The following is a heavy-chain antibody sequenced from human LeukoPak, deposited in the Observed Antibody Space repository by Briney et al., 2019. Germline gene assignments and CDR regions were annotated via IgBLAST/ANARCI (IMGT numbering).Heavy chain of an antibody. CDR3: AKSLWFGELLDAFDI. CDR2: ISSSSSYI. D-gene: IGHD3-10*01. Sequence: GGSLRLSCAASGFTFSSYSMNWVRQASGKGLEWVSSISSSSSYIYYADSVKGRFTISRDNSKNTLYLQMNSLRAEDTAVYYCAKSLWFGELLDAFDIWGQGTMVTVSS. V-gene: IGHV3-21*04. CDR1: GFTFSSYS. J-gene: IGHJ3*02.